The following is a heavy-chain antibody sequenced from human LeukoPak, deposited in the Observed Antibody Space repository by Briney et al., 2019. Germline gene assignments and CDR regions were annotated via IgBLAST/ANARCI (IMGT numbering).Heavy chain of an antibody. Sequence: GGSLRLSCAASGFSFSNYAMGWVRQAPGKGLEWVSSISGSGDSTYYADSVKGRFTISRDNCKNTLYLQMNSLRAEDTAVYYCVRGRSCSSTSCYIDYWGQGTLVTVSS. J-gene: IGHJ4*02. V-gene: IGHV3-23*01. D-gene: IGHD2-2*02. CDR1: GFSFSNYA. CDR3: VRGRSCSSTSCYIDY. CDR2: ISGSGDST.